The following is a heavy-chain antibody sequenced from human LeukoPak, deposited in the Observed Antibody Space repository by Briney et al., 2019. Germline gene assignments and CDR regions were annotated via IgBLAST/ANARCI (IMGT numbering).Heavy chain of an antibody. J-gene: IGHJ4*02. Sequence: GGSLRPSCAASGFTFSNYYMNWVRQAPGKGLEWVSHISSSSSTIYYADSVKGRFSISRDNAKSSLYLQMNSLRAEDTAVYYCATMYSGTYYFDYWGQGALVTVSS. CDR2: ISSSSSTI. V-gene: IGHV3-48*01. D-gene: IGHD1-26*01. CDR3: ATMYSGTYYFDY. CDR1: GFTFSNYY.